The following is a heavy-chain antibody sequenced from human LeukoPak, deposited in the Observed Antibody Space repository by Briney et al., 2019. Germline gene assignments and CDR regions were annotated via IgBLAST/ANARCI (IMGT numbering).Heavy chain of an antibody. CDR2: ICPGDSDT. J-gene: IGHJ4*02. V-gene: IGHV5-51*01. D-gene: IGHD1-26*01. CDR3: ARPSQMIVGSSTGLFDY. Sequence: GESLKISCKGSGYTLSDYCIAWVRQMPGKGLEWMGIICPGDSDTRYSPSFQGQVTFSADRSISTAFLQWSSLKASDSAMYFCARPSQMIVGSSTGLFDYWGQGTLVTVSS. CDR1: GYTLSDYC.